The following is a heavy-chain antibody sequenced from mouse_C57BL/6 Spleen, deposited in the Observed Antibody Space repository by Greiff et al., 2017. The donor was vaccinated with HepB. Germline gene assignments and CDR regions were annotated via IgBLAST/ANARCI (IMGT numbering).Heavy chain of an antibody. J-gene: IGHJ1*03. D-gene: IGHD2-1*01. Sequence: QVQLQQSGAELVKPGASVKLSCKASGYTFTSYWMHWVKQRPGQGLEWIGMIHPNSGSTNYNEKFKSKATLTVDKSSSTAYMQLSSLTSEDSAVYYCARFGNSRYFDVWGTGTTVTVSS. V-gene: IGHV1-64*01. CDR3: ARFGNSRYFDV. CDR2: IHPNSGST. CDR1: GYTFTSYW.